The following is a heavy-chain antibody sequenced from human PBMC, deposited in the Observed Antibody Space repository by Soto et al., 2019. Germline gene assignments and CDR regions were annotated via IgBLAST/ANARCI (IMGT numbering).Heavy chain of an antibody. CDR1: GVSLSGSTYY. CDR3: ASADGMDV. V-gene: IGHV4-31*03. J-gene: IGHJ6*01. Sequence: QVQLQESGPGLVEPSQTLSLTCTVSGVSLSGSTYYWSWIRQLPGKGLEWIGFTRHGGIPYHNPTLKSRATISVQPPKTQFSLRLTSLTAGDTAVYNCASADGMDVWGRGNTVIVSS. CDR2: TRHGGIP.